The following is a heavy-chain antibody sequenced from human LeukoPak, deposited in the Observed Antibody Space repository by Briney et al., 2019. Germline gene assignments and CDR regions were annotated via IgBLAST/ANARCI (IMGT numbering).Heavy chain of an antibody. CDR3: AKAAGGRLER. J-gene: IGHJ4*02. D-gene: IGHD6-13*01. V-gene: IGHV3-48*03. CDR1: GFTFSSYE. Sequence: GGSLRLSCAASGFTFSSYEMNWVRQAPGKGLEWVSYISSSGHTKYYADSVKGRFTMSRDNSKNTLYLQMNSLRAEDTAVYYCAKAAGGRLERWGQGTLVTVSS. CDR2: ISSSGHTK.